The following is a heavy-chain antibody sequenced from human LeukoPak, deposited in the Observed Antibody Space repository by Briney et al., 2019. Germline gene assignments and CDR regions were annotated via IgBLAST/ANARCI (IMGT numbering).Heavy chain of an antibody. Sequence: AMSLRLSCEASGFTFSHFGMHWVRQAPGKGLEWVAVWSDATNEYYADSVKGRFTFSRDNFKRTVSLEMNSLRAEDTAVYYCAIDAQSGFDYSNSLEHWGQGSLVIVSS. CDR2: WSDATNE. V-gene: IGHV3-33*01. CDR1: GFTFSHFG. J-gene: IGHJ5*02. CDR3: AIDAQSGFDYSNSLEH. D-gene: IGHD4-11*01.